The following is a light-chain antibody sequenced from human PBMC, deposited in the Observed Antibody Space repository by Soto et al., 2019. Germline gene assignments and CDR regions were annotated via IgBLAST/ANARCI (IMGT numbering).Light chain of an antibody. CDR2: EVN. CDR1: NSDVGKYDF. CDR3: SSNTSSETEV. Sequence: QSALTQPASVSGTPGQSITISCTGTNSDVGKYDFVSWYQHYPDKAPKFIIYEVNKRPPGVSHRFSGSKSGSTASLTISGLQAEDEAHYYCSSNTSSETEVFGGGTKVPVL. J-gene: IGLJ3*02. V-gene: IGLV2-23*02.